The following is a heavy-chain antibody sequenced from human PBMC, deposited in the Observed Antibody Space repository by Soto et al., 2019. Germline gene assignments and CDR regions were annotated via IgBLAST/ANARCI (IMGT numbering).Heavy chain of an antibody. Sequence: QVQLVESGGGVVQPGGSLRLSCAASGFTFGTYAMHWVRQAPGKGLEWVAVIYYDGSNRYYGDAVKGRFTISRDNSKSTLELQMSSLRAEDTAVEYCARAFCTNGVCYYFFDYWGHGTLVTVSS. CDR3: ARAFCTNGVCYYFFDY. CDR2: IYYDGSNR. V-gene: IGHV3-33*01. J-gene: IGHJ4*01. CDR1: GFTFGTYA. D-gene: IGHD2-8*01.